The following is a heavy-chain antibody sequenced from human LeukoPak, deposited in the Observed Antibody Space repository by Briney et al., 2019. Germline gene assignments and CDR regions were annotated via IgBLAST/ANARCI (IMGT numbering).Heavy chain of an antibody. Sequence: GASVKVSCKTSGYTFTNYYIHWVRQAPGQGLEWMAIINPSGGSTRYARKFQGRVTMTRDTSTSTVYMELSSLRSEDTAVYYCARDPRASYESSDYYYPGDYWGQGTLVTVSS. J-gene: IGHJ4*02. CDR1: GYTFTNYY. CDR2: INPSGGST. V-gene: IGHV1-46*01. D-gene: IGHD3-22*01. CDR3: ARDPRASYESSDYYYPGDY.